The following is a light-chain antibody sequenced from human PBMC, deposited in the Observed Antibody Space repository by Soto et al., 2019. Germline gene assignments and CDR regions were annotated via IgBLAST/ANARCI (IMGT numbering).Light chain of an antibody. J-gene: IGKJ1*01. CDR2: AAS. CDR1: QTITTY. CDR3: QQTYSALWT. V-gene: IGKV1-39*01. Sequence: DIQMTQSPSSVSASVGDRVTISCRASQTITTYLNWYQQKPGKAPKLLIYAASSLHSGVPSRFSGSGSGTDFTLTISSLQPEDFAAYYCQQTYSALWTFGQGTKLEIK.